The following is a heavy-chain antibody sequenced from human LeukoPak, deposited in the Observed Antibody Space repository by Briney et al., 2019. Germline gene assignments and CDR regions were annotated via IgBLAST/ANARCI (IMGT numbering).Heavy chain of an antibody. CDR2: IWYDGSNK. J-gene: IGHJ4*02. V-gene: IGHV3-33*07. Sequence: GGSLRLSCAASGFTFSTYVVNWVRQAPGKGLEWVAVIWYDGSNKYYADSVKGRFTISRDNSKNTLYLQMNSLRAEDTAVYYCARESPGYSNYVFDYWGQGTLVTVSS. D-gene: IGHD4-4*01. CDR1: GFTFSTYV. CDR3: ARESPGYSNYVFDY.